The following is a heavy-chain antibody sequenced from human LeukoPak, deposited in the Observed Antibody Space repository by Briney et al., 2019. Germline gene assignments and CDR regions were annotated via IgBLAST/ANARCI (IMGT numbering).Heavy chain of an antibody. J-gene: IGHJ4*02. Sequence: PGGSLRLSCAASGFTFSSYAMHWVREAPGKGLEWVAVISYDGSNKYYADSVKGRFTISRDNSKNTLYLQMNSPRAEDTAVYYCARDGRVVTIIVVVKYGGFDYWGQGTLVTVSS. D-gene: IGHD3-22*01. CDR1: GFTFSSYA. CDR3: ARDGRVVTIIVVVKYGGFDY. V-gene: IGHV3-30-3*01. CDR2: ISYDGSNK.